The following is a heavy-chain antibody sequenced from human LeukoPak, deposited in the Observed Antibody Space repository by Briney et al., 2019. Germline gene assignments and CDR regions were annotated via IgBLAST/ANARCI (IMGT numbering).Heavy chain of an antibody. J-gene: IGHJ5*02. D-gene: IGHD3-10*01. V-gene: IGHV5-51*01. CDR2: IYPADSDT. CDR1: GGSFTKFW. CDR3: ARSKDYGSGRGWFDP. Sequence: GESLQISCEGSGGSFTKFWIGWVRQMPGKGLELMGIIYPADSDTRYSLSFQGQVTISADKSISTAYLQWSSLKASDTAMYYCARSKDYGSGRGWFDPWGQGTLVTVSS.